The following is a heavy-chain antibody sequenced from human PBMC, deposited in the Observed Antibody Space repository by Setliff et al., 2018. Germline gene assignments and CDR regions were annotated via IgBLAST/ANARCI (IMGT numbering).Heavy chain of an antibody. V-gene: IGHV3-7*01. CDR3: ATSDWYAAFDH. CDR2: IKQDGSDK. J-gene: IGHJ4*02. D-gene: IGHD6-19*01. CDR1: GFIFSTYW. Sequence: GSLRLSCAASGFIFSTYWMSWVRQAPGKGLEWVANIKQDGSDKYYVDSVKGRFTISRDNSKNTLYLQMNSLRAEDAAVYYCATSDWYAAFDHWGQGTLVTVSS.